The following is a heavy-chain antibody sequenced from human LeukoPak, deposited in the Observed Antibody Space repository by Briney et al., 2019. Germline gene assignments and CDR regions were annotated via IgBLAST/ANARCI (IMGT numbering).Heavy chain of an antibody. CDR3: AREGSWGSGIELYYYYGMDV. J-gene: IGHJ6*02. CDR1: GFTFSSYA. Sequence: GGSLRLSCAASGFTFSSYAMHWVRQAPGKGLEWVAVISYDGSNKYYADSVKGRFTISRDNSKNTLYLQMNSLRAEDTAVYYCAREGSWGSGIELYYYYGMDVWGQGTTVTVSS. V-gene: IGHV3-30-3*01. D-gene: IGHD3-10*01. CDR2: ISYDGSNK.